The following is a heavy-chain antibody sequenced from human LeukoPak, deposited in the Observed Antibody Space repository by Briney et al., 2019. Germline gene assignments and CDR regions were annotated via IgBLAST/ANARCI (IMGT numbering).Heavy chain of an antibody. D-gene: IGHD3-22*01. Sequence: SGGSLRLSCTASGFIFSSYGIHWVRQAPGKGLEWVAFIRYDGINKDYTDSVKGRFTISRDNAKNSLYLQMNSLRAEDTALYCCASDVTLIVTFIGDAFDIWGQGTMVTVSS. CDR2: IRYDGINK. CDR1: GFIFSSYG. J-gene: IGHJ3*02. CDR3: ASDVTLIVTFIGDAFDI. V-gene: IGHV3-33*01.